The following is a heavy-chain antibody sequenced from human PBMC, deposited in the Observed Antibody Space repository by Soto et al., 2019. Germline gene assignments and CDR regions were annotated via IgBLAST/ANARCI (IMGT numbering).Heavy chain of an antibody. D-gene: IGHD5-12*01. J-gene: IGHJ4*02. Sequence: SVKVSCKASGGTFSSYSISWVRQAPGQGLEWMGRIIPILGIANYAQKFQGRVTITADKSTSTAYMELSSLRSEDTAVYYCARGREYSGYDFLDYWGQGTQVTVSS. CDR3: ARGREYSGYDFLDY. CDR1: GGTFSSYS. V-gene: IGHV1-69*04. CDR2: IIPILGIA.